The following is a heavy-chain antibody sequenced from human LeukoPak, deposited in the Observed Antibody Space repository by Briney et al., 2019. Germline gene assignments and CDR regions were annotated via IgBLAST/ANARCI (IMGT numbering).Heavy chain of an antibody. D-gene: IGHD2-15*01. Sequence: GGSLRLSCAASGFTVSSNYMSWVRQAPGKGLEWVSVIYSGGSTYYADSVKGRFTISRDNSKNTLYLQMNSLRAEDTAVYYCAKEAVGYCSGGSCYQPFDYWGQGTLVTVSS. CDR3: AKEAVGYCSGGSCYQPFDY. V-gene: IGHV3-66*01. CDR2: IYSGGST. CDR1: GFTVSSNY. J-gene: IGHJ4*02.